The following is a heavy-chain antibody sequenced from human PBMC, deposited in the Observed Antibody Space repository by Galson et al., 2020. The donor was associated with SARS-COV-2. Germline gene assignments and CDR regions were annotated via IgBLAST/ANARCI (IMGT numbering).Heavy chain of an antibody. D-gene: IGHD4-4*01. CDR3: ARHVRSRDGYSEGTFDY. J-gene: IGHJ4*02. V-gene: IGHV4-59*08. CDR2: IYYSGST. CDR1: GGSISSYY. Sequence: SQTLSLTCTVSGGSISSYYWSWIRQPPGKGLEWIGYIYYSGSTNYNPSLKSRVTISVDTSKNQFSLKLSSVTAADTAVYYCARHVRSRDGYSEGTFDYWGQGTLVTVSS.